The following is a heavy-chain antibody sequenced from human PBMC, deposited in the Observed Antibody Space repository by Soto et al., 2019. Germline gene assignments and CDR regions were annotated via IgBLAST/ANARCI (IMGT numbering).Heavy chain of an antibody. CDR2: INTHNGNT. V-gene: IGHV1-18*01. CDR3: TREGSAPYYYYVMDS. D-gene: IGHD3-10*01. CDR1: GYTFTTYG. Sequence: GASVKVSCKASGYTFTTYGISWVRQAPGQGLEWLGWINTHNGNTNYAQNLQGRVIMTADTSTSTAYMELRSLRSDDTAIYYCTREGSAPYYYYVMDSRGQRTTVTGSS. J-gene: IGHJ6*02.